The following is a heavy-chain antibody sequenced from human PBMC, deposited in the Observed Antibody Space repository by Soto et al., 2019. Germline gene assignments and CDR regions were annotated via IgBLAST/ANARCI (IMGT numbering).Heavy chain of an antibody. CDR1: GFTFSNVW. CDR3: TPLALKDNSDWYPLSD. CDR2: IKSETDGGTI. V-gene: IGHV3-15*07. D-gene: IGHD6-19*01. Sequence: EVQLVESGGGLVKPGGSLRLSCAGSGFTFSNVWMNWVRQAPGKGLEWVGRIKSETDGGTIDYAAPVKGRFTISRDDSKNTLYLKMNSLKTEDTATYYCTPLALKDNSDWYPLSDWGQGTRVTVSS. J-gene: IGHJ4*02.